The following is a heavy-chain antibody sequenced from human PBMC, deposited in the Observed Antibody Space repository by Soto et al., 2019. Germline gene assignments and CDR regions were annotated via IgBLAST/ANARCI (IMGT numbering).Heavy chain of an antibody. V-gene: IGHV1-46*01. CDR2: INPSGGST. Sequence: ASVKVSCKTSGYTFTSYYMHWVRQAPGQGLEWMGIINPSGGSTSYAQKFQGRVTMTRDTSASTVYMELSSLRSEDTAVYYCARDGDGYSRAHGMDVWGQGTTVTVSS. J-gene: IGHJ6*02. CDR1: GYTFTSYY. D-gene: IGHD6-13*01. CDR3: ARDGDGYSRAHGMDV.